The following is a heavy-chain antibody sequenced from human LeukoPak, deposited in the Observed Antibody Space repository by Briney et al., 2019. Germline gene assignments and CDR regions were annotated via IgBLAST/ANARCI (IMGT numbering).Heavy chain of an antibody. CDR3: ARSFRRGYSGYDQAHDAFDI. Sequence: ASVKVSCKASGYTFTSYAMNWVRQAPGQGLEWMGWINTNTGNPTYAQGFTGRFVFSLDTSVSTAYLQISSLKAEDTAVYYCARSFRRGYSGYDQAHDAFDIWGQGTMVTVSS. CDR1: GYTFTSYA. D-gene: IGHD5-12*01. V-gene: IGHV7-4-1*02. CDR2: INTNTGNP. J-gene: IGHJ3*02.